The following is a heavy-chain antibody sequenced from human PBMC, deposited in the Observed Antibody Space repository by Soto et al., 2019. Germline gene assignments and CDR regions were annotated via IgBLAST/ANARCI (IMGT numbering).Heavy chain of an antibody. J-gene: IGHJ4*02. CDR2: TYYSGST. CDR1: GGSISSYY. D-gene: IGHD4-17*01. CDR3: ARGGSLYDYGERFDY. Sequence: SETLSLTCTVSGGSISSYYWSWIRQPPGKGLEWIGYTYYSGSTNYNPSLKSRVTISVDTSKNQFSLKLSSVTAADTAVYYCARGGSLYDYGERFDYWGQGTLVTVSS. V-gene: IGHV4-59*01.